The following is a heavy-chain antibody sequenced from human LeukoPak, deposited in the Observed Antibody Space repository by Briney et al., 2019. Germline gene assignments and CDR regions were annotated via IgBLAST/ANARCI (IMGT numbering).Heavy chain of an antibody. CDR3: ARIRDGYNDAYDL. D-gene: IGHD5-24*01. CDR2: IHPDGGNT. CDR1: GYTFTNSY. Sequence: GASVKVSCKASGYTFTNSYIHWVRQAPGQVLEWMGLIHPDGGNTNYAQNFQGRVTLTRDTSTSTVYMELSSLRSEDTAIYYCARIRDGYNDAYDLWGQGTVVTVPS. V-gene: IGHV1-46*01. J-gene: IGHJ3*01.